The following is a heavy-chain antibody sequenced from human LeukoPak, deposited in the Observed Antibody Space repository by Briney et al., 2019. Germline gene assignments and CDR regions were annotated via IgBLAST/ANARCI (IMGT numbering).Heavy chain of an antibody. J-gene: IGHJ3*02. Sequence: PGRSLRLSCAASGFTFSSYAMHWVRQAPGKGLEWVAVISYDGSNKYYADSVKGRFTISRDNSKNTLYLQMHSLRAEDTAVYYCARIRGSYGLHDAFDIWGQGTMVTVSS. CDR1: GFTFSSYA. CDR3: ARIRGSYGLHDAFDI. D-gene: IGHD1-26*01. V-gene: IGHV3-30-3*01. CDR2: ISYDGSNK.